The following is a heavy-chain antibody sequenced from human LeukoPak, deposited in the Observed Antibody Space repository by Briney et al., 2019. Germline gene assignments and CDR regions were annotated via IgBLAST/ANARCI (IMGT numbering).Heavy chain of an antibody. D-gene: IGHD6-6*01. V-gene: IGHV4-34*01. CDR1: GGSFSGYY. CDR2: ISHSGST. CDR3: ARGWVYSSSSALFDY. Sequence: SETLSLTCAVHGGSFSGYYWSWIRQPPGKGLEWIGEISHSGSTNYNPSLKSRVTISVDTSKNQFSLKLSSVTAADTAVYYCARGWVYSSSSALFDYWGQGTLVTVSS. J-gene: IGHJ4*02.